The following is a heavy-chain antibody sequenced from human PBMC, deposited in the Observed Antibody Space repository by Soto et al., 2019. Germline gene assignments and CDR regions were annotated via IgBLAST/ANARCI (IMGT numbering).Heavy chain of an antibody. CDR3: ARDQLEGNWFDP. CDR2: IYHSGST. CDR1: VGSISSGGYS. V-gene: IGHV4-30-2*01. D-gene: IGHD1-1*01. J-gene: IGHJ5*02. Sequence: PSEALSLTCSVSVGSISSGGYSWSWFRQPPGKGLEWIGYIYHSGSTLYNPSLKSRVTISVDKSKNQFSLKLSSVTAADTAVYYCARDQLEGNWFDPWGQGTLVTVSS.